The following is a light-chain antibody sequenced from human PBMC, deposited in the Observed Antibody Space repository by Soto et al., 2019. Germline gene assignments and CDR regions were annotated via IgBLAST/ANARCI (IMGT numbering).Light chain of an antibody. CDR2: GAS. CDR3: QQYNNLPIT. Sequence: EIVMTQSPATLSVSPGQRATLSCRASQNILTNLAWYQQRPGQSPRLVIYGASTRATDIPARFSGSGSGTEFTLTISSLQSEDFVVYYCQQYNNLPITFGQGTRLEIK. J-gene: IGKJ5*01. CDR1: QNILTN. V-gene: IGKV3-15*01.